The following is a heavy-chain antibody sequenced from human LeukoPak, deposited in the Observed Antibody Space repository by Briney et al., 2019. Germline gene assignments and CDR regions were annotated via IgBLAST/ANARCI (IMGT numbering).Heavy chain of an antibody. Sequence: PSETLSLTCSVSGDSFSNYYWTWIRQPPGKGLEWIGYIHYSGDINYNPSLKSRVTISAYTSKNQLSLKLSSVTAADTAVYYCARVGCSGGSCYPDYWGQGTLVTVSS. CDR3: ARVGCSGGSCYPDY. CDR1: GDSFSNYY. J-gene: IGHJ4*02. V-gene: IGHV4-59*01. CDR2: IHYSGDI. D-gene: IGHD2-15*01.